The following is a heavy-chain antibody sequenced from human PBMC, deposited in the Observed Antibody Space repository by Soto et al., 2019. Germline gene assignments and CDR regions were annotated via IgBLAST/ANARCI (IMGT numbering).Heavy chain of an antibody. CDR3: TRDVREKGAFGT. CDR1: GFTISTHW. J-gene: IGHJ3*02. V-gene: IGHV3-74*01. D-gene: IGHD3-10*01. Sequence: EVQLVESGGAIVQPGGSLRLSCAASGFTISTHWMHWVRQAPGKGRVWVSRVFGDGSGTTYADFVKGRFTISRDNAKNTLYLQMNSLRAEDTAVYYCTRDVREKGAFGTWGQGTMVSVSS. CDR2: VFGDGSGT.